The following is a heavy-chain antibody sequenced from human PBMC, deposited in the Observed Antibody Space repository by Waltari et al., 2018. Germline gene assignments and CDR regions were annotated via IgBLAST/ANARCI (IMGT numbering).Heavy chain of an antibody. J-gene: IGHJ5*02. CDR1: GFTLSTYN. Sequence: EVQLMESGGGLVKPGGSLRLSCAASGFTLSTYNMTWVRQAPGKGLEWVSSVSSNGAYIHYGDSVKGRFTISRDNAKTSLYLQMNGLRDEDTAVYYCARGGWGFYLDLWGQGALVTVSS. CDR2: VSSNGAYI. D-gene: IGHD7-27*01. CDR3: ARGGWGFYLDL. V-gene: IGHV3-21*01.